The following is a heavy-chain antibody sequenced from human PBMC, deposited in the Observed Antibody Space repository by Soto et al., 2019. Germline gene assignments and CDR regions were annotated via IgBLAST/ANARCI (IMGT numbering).Heavy chain of an antibody. CDR2: IWHDGGQE. CDR1: GFTFTTYG. CDR3: ARGFGAAVYVAHLDY. V-gene: IGHV3-33*01. Sequence: QVQLVESGGGVVQPGTSLRLSCAASGFTFTTYGMHWVRQAPGKGLEWVALIWHDGGQEYYADSVRGRFTISRDNYKNTLYLQLTSLRDEDTAVYYCARGFGAAVYVAHLDYWGQGIPVTVSS. J-gene: IGHJ4*02. D-gene: IGHD3-10*01.